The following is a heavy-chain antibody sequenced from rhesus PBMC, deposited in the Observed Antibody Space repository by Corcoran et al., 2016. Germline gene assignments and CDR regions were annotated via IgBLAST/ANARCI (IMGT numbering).Heavy chain of an antibody. CDR2: IYGGRGGT. D-gene: IGHD6-25*01. V-gene: IGHV4-147*01. CDR1: GGSIRRNY. CDR3: ARYGAAGTFDY. J-gene: IGHJ4*01. Sequence: QVQLQESGPGLVKPSATLSLTCAVSGGSIRRNYWSWIRQSPVTGLEWIGYIYGGRGGTSYNPSLKSRVTISTDTSKNQFSLKLSSVTAADTAVYYCARYGAAGTFDYWGQGVLVTVSS.